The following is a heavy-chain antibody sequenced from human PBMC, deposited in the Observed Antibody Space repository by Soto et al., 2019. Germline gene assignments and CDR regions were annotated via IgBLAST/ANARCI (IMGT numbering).Heavy chain of an antibody. CDR1: GFTFGDYG. J-gene: IGHJ2*01. Sequence: PGGSLRLSCSTSGFTFGDYGMTWFRQSPGKGLEWVGLIRSKSYGKTTEYAASATDRFTISRDDSKRIAYLQMHSLKADDTAVYYCTRERWDYGGAKWYFDLWGRGTLVTVSS. D-gene: IGHD4-17*01. V-gene: IGHV3-49*03. CDR3: TRERWDYGGAKWYFDL. CDR2: IRSKSYGKTT.